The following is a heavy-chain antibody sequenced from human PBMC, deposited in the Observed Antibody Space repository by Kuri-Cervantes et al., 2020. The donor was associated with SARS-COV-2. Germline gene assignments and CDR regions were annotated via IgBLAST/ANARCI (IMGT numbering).Heavy chain of an antibody. V-gene: IGHV1-69*13. D-gene: IGHD2-15*01. J-gene: IGHJ4*02. Sequence: SVKVSCKASGGTFSSYAISWVRQAPGQGLEWMGGIIPIFGTANYAQKFQGRVTITADESTSTAYMELSSLRSEDTAVYYCARDRFCSGGSCHGPFDYWGQGTLVTVSS. CDR2: IIPIFGTA. CDR1: GGTFSSYA. CDR3: ARDRFCSGGSCHGPFDY.